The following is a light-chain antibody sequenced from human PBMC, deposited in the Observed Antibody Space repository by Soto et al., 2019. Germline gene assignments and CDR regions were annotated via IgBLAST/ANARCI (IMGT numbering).Light chain of an antibody. Sequence: DNVLTQSPAPLSVSPGERATLSCRASQSVSSNLAWYQQKPGQAPRLLIYGASNRATGIPDRFSGSGSGTDFTLTISRLEPEDFAVYYCQQYGSSGTLGQGTKVDI. V-gene: IGKV3-20*01. CDR1: QSVSSN. CDR2: GAS. CDR3: QQYGSSGT. J-gene: IGKJ1*01.